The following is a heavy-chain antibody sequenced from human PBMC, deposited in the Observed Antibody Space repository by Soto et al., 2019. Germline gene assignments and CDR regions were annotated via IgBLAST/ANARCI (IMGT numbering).Heavy chain of an antibody. CDR3: TTPTTVTPRGAGFGP. CDR2: IRSKANSYAT. Sequence: PVGSLRLSCAASGFTFSGSAMHWVRQASGKGLEWVGRIRSKANSYATAYAASVKGRFTISRDDSKNTAYLQMNSLKTEDTAVYYCTTPTTVTPRGAGFGPWGQGTLVTVSS. CDR1: GFTFSGSA. J-gene: IGHJ5*02. V-gene: IGHV3-73*01. D-gene: IGHD4-17*01.